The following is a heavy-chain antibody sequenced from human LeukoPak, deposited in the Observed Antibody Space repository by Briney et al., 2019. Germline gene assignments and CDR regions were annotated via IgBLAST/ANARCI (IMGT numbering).Heavy chain of an antibody. V-gene: IGHV1-46*01. CDR1: GYTFTSYY. CDR3: ARDWSPRLLRSLRWYPASLAFDI. J-gene: IGHJ3*02. Sequence: ASVKVSCKASGYTFTSYYMHWVRQAPGQGLEWMGIINPSGGSTSYAQKFQGRVTMTRDTSTSTVYMELSSLRSEDTAVYYCARDWSPRLLRSLRWYPASLAFDIWGQGTMVTVSS. D-gene: IGHD4-23*01. CDR2: INPSGGST.